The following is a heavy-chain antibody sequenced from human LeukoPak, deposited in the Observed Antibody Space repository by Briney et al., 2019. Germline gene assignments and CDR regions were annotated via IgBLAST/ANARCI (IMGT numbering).Heavy chain of an antibody. CDR2: IYYSGST. D-gene: IGHD3-22*01. Sequence: SETLSLTCTVSGGSISSSSYYWGWIRQPPGKGLEWIGSIYYSGSTYYNPSLKSRVTISVDTSKNRFSLKLSSVTAADTAVYYCARDGDSKNYYDSSGYWGWFDPWGQGTLVTVSS. V-gene: IGHV4-39*07. J-gene: IGHJ5*02. CDR1: GGSISSSSYY. CDR3: ARDGDSKNYYDSSGYWGWFDP.